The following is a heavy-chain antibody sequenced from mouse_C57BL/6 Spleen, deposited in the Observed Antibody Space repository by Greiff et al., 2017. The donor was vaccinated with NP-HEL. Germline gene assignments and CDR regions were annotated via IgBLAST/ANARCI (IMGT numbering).Heavy chain of an antibody. CDR1: GYTFTDYW. CDR3: AILGQFIIDY. CDR2: IHPSDGDT. Sequence: VQLQQPGAELVKPGASVKVSCKASGYTFTDYWMHWVKQRPGQGLEWIGRIHPSDGDTSYNQKFKGKATLTVDKSTSTAYMQLSSLTSEDSAVYYCAILGQFIIDYWGQGTTLTVAS. D-gene: IGHD1-1*01. V-gene: IGHV1-74*01. J-gene: IGHJ2*01.